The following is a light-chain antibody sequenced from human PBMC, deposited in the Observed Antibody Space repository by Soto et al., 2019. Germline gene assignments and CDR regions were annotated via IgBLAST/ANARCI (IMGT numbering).Light chain of an antibody. V-gene: IGLV1-40*01. CDR1: SSNIGAGYD. CDR3: QSYDRSLSGFWV. CDR2: DNS. J-gene: IGLJ3*02. Sequence: QSVLTPPPSVSGAPGQRVTISCTGSSSNIGAGYDVHWYQQLPGTAPKLLIYDNSNRPSGVPDRFSGSKSGTSASLAITGLQAEDEADYYCQSYDRSLSGFWVFGGGTKLTVL.